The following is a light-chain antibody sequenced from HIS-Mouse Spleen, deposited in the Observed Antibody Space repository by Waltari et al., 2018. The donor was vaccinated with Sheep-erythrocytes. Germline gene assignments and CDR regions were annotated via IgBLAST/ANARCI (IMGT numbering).Light chain of an antibody. J-gene: IGKJ1*01. Sequence: DIVMTQSPLSLPVTPGEPASISCRPSQSLLLSNGYNYLDWYLRKPGQSQQLLIYLGSNRASGVPYRFSGSGSGTDFTLKISRVEAEDVGVYYCMQALQTPRTFGQGTKVEIK. V-gene: IGKV2-28*01. CDR2: LGS. CDR3: MQALQTPRT. CDR1: QSLLLSNGYNY.